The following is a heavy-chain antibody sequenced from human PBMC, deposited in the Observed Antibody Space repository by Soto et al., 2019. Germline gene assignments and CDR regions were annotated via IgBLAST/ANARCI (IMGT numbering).Heavy chain of an antibody. D-gene: IGHD2-15*01. V-gene: IGHV1-18*01. CDR2: ISASTRNT. J-gene: IGHJ2*01. CDR3: VRCYCRVGSCYACWHFDL. Sequence: QVQLGQSGGEVKKSGASAKVSYQASGYTFSDYAISWVRQAPGQGLEWMGWISASTRNTDQAQNFQGRVILTLDTSTNTAYMELRSLRSDDTAVYYCVRCYCRVGSCYACWHFDLSGRGTLVTVSS. CDR1: GYTFSDYA.